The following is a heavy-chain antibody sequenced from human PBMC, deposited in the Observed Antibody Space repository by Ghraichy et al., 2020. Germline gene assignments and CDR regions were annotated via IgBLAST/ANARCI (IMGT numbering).Heavy chain of an antibody. D-gene: IGHD3-10*01. CDR3: ARSLVRGVYYGMDV. J-gene: IGHJ6*02. CDR1: GYTFSNNA. CDR2: IDTDTGNP. V-gene: IGHV7-4-1*02. Sequence: ASVKVSCKASGYTFSNNAMNWVRQAPGQGLEWMGWIDTDTGNPTYAQDFRGRFVISLDTSVSTAYLLISSLKAEDTAVYYCARSLVRGVYYGMDVWGQGTTVTVSS.